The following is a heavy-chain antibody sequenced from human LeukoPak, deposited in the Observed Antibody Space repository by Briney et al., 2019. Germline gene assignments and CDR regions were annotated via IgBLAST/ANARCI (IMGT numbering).Heavy chain of an antibody. Sequence: PGGSLRLSCAASGFTFSSYEMNWVRQAPGKGLEWVSYISSSGSTIYYADSVRGRFTISRDDAQKALYLEMHSLSDDDTAVYYCARGATRTLSPINYWGQGTLVTVSS. V-gene: IGHV3-48*03. CDR2: ISSSGSTI. CDR1: GFTFSSYE. D-gene: IGHD4-11*01. CDR3: ARGATRTLSPINY. J-gene: IGHJ4*02.